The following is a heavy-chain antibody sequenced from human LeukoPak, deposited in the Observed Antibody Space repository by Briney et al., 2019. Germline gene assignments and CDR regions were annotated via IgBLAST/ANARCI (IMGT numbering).Heavy chain of an antibody. J-gene: IGHJ6*02. D-gene: IGHD4-11*01. CDR1: GGSFSGYY. CDR3: ARNNYVTHFYGLDV. CDR2: INHSGST. Sequence: PSETLSLTCAVYGGSFSGYYWSWIRQPPGKGLEWIGEINHSGSTNYNPSLKSRVTISVDTSKNQFSLKLSSVTAADTAVYFCARNNYVTHFYGLDVWGQGTTVTVSS. V-gene: IGHV4-34*01.